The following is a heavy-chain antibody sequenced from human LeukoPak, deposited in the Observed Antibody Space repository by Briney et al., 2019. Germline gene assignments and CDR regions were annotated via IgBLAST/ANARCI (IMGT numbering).Heavy chain of an antibody. CDR2: ISGSGGST. D-gene: IGHD2-15*01. V-gene: IGHV3-23*01. CDR3: AKFTASVVVAATETAFDI. J-gene: IGHJ3*02. Sequence: GGSLRLSCAASGFTFSSYAMSWVRQAPGKGLEWVSAISGSGGSTYYADSVKGRFTISRDNSKNTLYLQMNSLRAEDTAVYYCAKFTASVVVAATETAFDIWGQGTMVTVSS. CDR1: GFTFSSYA.